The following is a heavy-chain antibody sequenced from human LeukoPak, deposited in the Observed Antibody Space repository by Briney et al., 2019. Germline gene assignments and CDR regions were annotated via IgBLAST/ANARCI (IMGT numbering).Heavy chain of an antibody. V-gene: IGHV6-1*01. Sequence: SQTLSLTCAIPGDSVSSNSATWNWIRQSPSRGLEWLGKTYYRSKWYKYYAVSVKGRITINPDTSKNQFSLQLNSVTPEDTAVYYCARGPSYFQHWGQGTLVTVSS. J-gene: IGHJ1*01. CDR2: TYYRSKWYK. CDR1: GDSVSSNSAT. CDR3: ARGPSYFQH.